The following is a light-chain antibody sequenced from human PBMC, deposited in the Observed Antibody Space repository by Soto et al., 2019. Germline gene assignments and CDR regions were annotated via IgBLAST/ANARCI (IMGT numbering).Light chain of an antibody. CDR1: QSVSSNY. V-gene: IGKV3-20*01. Sequence: EIVLTQSPATLSLSPGERATLSCRASQSVSSNYLSWFQQKPGQAPRLLIYAASSRPTGIPDRFTGRGSGTDFTLTISGLEPEDFSIYFCQQYASSPLTFGGGTKVEIK. CDR2: AAS. J-gene: IGKJ4*01. CDR3: QQYASSPLT.